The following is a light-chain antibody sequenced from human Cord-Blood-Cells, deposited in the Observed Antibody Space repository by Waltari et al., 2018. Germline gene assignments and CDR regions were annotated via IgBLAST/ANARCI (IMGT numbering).Light chain of an antibody. V-gene: IGKV4-1*01. Sequence: DIVMTQSPDSLAVSLGERATIKCTSSQSFLYSSNNKNYLAWYQQKPGQPPKLLIYWASTRESGVPDRFSGSGSGTDFTLTISSLQAEDVAVYYCQQYYSTPITFGQGTRLEIK. CDR2: WAS. J-gene: IGKJ5*01. CDR3: QQYYSTPIT. CDR1: QSFLYSSNNKNY.